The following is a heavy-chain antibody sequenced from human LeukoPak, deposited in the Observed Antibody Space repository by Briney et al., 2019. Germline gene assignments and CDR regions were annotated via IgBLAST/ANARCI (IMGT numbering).Heavy chain of an antibody. CDR3: AAYYYDSSGYYL. D-gene: IGHD3-22*01. CDR2: INPSGGST. V-gene: IGHV1-46*01. J-gene: IGHJ5*02. CDR1: GYTFTSYY. Sequence: ASVKVSCKAFGYTFTSYYMHWVRLAPGQGLEWMGIINPSGGSTSYAQKFQGRVTMTRDTSTSTVYMELSSLRSEDTAVYYCAAYYYDSSGYYLWGQGTLVTVSS.